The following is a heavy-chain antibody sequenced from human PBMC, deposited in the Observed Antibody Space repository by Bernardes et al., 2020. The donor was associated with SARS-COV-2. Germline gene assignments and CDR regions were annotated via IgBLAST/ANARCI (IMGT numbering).Heavy chain of an antibody. CDR1: GGSISSYY. J-gene: IGHJ6*02. V-gene: IGHV4-59*08. D-gene: IGHD1-26*01. Sequence: SETLSLTCTVSGGSISSYYWSWIRQPPGKGLEWIGYIYYSGSTNYNPSLKSRVTIPVDTSKNQFSLKLSSVTAADTAVYYCARLAVGATARNYYYYYYYGMDVWGQGTTVTVSS. CDR2: IYYSGST. CDR3: ARLAVGATARNYYYYYYYGMDV.